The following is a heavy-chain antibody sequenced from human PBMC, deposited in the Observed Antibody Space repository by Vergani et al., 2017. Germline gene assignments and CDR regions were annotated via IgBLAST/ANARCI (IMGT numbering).Heavy chain of an antibody. V-gene: IGHV3-30*02. CDR3: ARGASGDYVSSIDY. Sequence: VQLLESGGGVVQPGGSLRLFCAASGFSFSSFCMHLVRQAPGKGLEWVTFIRYDGSNKYYADSVKGRFTISRDNSKNTLYLQMNSLRAEDTAVYYGARGASGDYVSSIDYWGQGTLVTVSS. CDR1: GFSFSSFC. D-gene: IGHD4-17*01. J-gene: IGHJ4*02. CDR2: IRYDGSNK.